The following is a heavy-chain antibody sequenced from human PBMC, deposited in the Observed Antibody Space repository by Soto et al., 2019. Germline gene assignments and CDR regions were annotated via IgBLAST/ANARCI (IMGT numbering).Heavy chain of an antibody. CDR2: IYPGDSDT. D-gene: IGHD5-12*01. CDR1: GYSFTSYW. V-gene: IGHV5-51*01. Sequence: GESLKISCKGSGYSFTSYWIGWVRQMPGKGLEWMGIIYPGDSDTRYSPSFQGRVTITADESTSTAYMELSSLRSDDTAIYYCVRVVAIPGYPDNWGQGTLVTVSS. J-gene: IGHJ4*02. CDR3: VRVVAIPGYPDN.